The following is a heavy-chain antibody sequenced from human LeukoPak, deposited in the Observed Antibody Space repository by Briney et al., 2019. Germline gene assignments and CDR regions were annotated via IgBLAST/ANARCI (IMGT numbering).Heavy chain of an antibody. Sequence: GASVKVSCKVSGYTLTELSMHWVRQAPGKGLEWMGGFDPEDGETIYAQRFQGRVTMTEDTSTDTAYMELSSLRSEDTAVYYCATAHLPNYDQRFDPWGQGTLVTVSS. J-gene: IGHJ5*02. V-gene: IGHV1-24*01. CDR3: ATAHLPNYDQRFDP. CDR1: GYTLTELS. CDR2: FDPEDGET. D-gene: IGHD3-3*01.